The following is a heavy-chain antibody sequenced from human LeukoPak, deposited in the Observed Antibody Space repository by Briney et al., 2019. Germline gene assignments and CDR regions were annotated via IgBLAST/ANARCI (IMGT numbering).Heavy chain of an antibody. CDR2: ISGSGGST. J-gene: IGHJ4*02. Sequence: GGSLRLSCAASGFTFSSYAMSWVRQAPGKGLEWVSAISGSGGSTYYADSVKGRFTISRDNSKNTLYLQMNSLRAEDTAVYCAKGIGASGCIDYWGQGTLVTVSS. D-gene: IGHD6-19*01. V-gene: IGHV3-23*01. CDR3: AKGIGASGCIDY. CDR1: GFTFSSYA.